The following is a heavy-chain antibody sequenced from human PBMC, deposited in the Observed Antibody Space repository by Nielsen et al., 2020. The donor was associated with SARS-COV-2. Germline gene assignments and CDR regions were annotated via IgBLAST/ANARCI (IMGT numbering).Heavy chain of an antibody. Sequence: ASVKVSCKASGYTFTTYPIHWLRQAPGQRLEWMGWINAGSGNRKHSQNFQGRLTITINTSASTAYMELSSLTSEDTAVYYCARDNPLPNSRNYNYNAMDVWGQGTTVIVSS. V-gene: IGHV1-3*01. D-gene: IGHD6-13*01. CDR3: ARDNPLPNSRNYNYNAMDV. CDR2: INAGSGNR. CDR1: GYTFTTYP. J-gene: IGHJ6*02.